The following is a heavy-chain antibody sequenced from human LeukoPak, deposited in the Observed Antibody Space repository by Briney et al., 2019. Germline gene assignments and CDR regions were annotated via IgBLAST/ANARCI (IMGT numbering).Heavy chain of an antibody. CDR2: IYWDDDK. CDR3: ARVPGYY. CDR1: GGSISSGDFY. Sequence: TLSLTCTVSGGSISSGDFYWSWIRQPPGKALEWLALIYWDDDKRYSPSLKSRLTITKDTSKNQVVLTMTNMDPVDTATYYCARVPGYYWGQGTLVTVSS. J-gene: IGHJ4*02. V-gene: IGHV2-5*08.